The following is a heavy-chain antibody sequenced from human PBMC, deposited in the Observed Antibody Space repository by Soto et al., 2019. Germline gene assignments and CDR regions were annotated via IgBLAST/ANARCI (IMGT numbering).Heavy chain of an antibody. CDR1: GFTFRIHC. Sequence: GSLRLSCAASGFTFRIHCMHWVRQGPGKGLVWVSRICMNGAATAYADSVRGRFTISRDDAEDTLSLQMNSLRDEDTAVYYCVRGTTEWCGMDYWGQGTLVTVSS. V-gene: IGHV3-74*01. D-gene: IGHD2-15*01. CDR3: VRGTTEWCGMDY. J-gene: IGHJ4*02. CDR2: ICMNGAAT.